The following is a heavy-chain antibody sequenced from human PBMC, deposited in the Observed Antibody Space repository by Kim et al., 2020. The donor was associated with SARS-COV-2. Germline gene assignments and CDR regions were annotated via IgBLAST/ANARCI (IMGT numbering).Heavy chain of an antibody. V-gene: IGHV3-30*02. CDR3: AKVGSGSRGFDY. D-gene: IGHD3-10*01. J-gene: IGHJ4*02. Sequence: YYADSVKGRFTISRDNSKNTLYLQMNSLRAEDTAVYYCAKVGSGSRGFDYWGQGTLVTVSS.